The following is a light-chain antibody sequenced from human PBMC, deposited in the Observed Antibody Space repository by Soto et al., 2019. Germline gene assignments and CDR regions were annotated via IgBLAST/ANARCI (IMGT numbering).Light chain of an antibody. Sequence: EIVLTQSPGTLSLSPGERATLSCRASQSVSSSYLAWYQQKPGQAPRLLIYGASSRATGIPDRFSGSGSGTDLTITISRLEPEDFEVYYCQQYNNWPLTFGGGTKVDIK. CDR2: GAS. CDR1: QSVSSSY. V-gene: IGKV3-20*01. CDR3: QQYNNWPLT. J-gene: IGKJ4*01.